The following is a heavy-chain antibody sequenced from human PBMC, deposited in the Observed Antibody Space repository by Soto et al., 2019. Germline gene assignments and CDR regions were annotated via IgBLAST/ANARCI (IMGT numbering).Heavy chain of an antibody. CDR3: ARSATVPSLFFDY. Sequence: TLSLTCTVSGGSIVSGDSYWSWIRQPPGKGLEWIGYIYYSRSTYYNPSIESRVTISVDTSKNQFSLKLSSVTAADTAVYYCARSATVPSLFFDYWGQGTLVTVSS. J-gene: IGHJ4*02. D-gene: IGHD4-17*01. CDR1: GGSIVSGDSY. V-gene: IGHV4-30-4*01. CDR2: IYYSRST.